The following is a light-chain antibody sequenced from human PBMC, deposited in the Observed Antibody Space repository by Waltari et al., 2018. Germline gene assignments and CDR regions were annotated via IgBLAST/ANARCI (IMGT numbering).Light chain of an antibody. V-gene: IGKV3-20*01. CDR3: QQYGSSPYS. CDR1: QTLNNNY. Sequence: EIVLTQSPGTLSLSAGERATLSCMASQTLNNNYLAWYQQKPGQSPRLLIFAASKRATGVPGRFSGGGAGTDFTLTISRLAPEDFSMYYCQQYGSSPYSFGQGARVDFK. CDR2: AAS. J-gene: IGKJ2*01.